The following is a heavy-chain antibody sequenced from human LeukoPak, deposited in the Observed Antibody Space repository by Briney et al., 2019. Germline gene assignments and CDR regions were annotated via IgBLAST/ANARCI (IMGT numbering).Heavy chain of an antibody. V-gene: IGHV3-23*01. CDR1: AFTFRSYA. CDR2: ISGSGGAT. Sequence: GGSLRLSCAAAAFTFRSYAMSWVRQAGGKGLEWVSSISGSGGATYYPDSVKGRFTISRDNSENTLYLQINSLRDEDTAVFYCAKNYGSGTYYTYFDSWGQGTLVTVSS. J-gene: IGHJ4*02. D-gene: IGHD3-10*01. CDR3: AKNYGSGTYYTYFDS.